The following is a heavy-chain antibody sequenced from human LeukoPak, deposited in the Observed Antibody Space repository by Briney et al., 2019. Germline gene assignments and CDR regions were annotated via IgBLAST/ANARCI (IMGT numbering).Heavy chain of an antibody. D-gene: IGHD2-2*01. CDR2: IGAAGSTI. J-gene: IGHJ4*02. CDR1: AFIFSGHW. Sequence: GGSLRLSCEGSAFIFSGHWMNWVRQAPGKGLEWVSYIGAAGSTIYYADSVKGRFTISRDNVKNSLFLQMNSLRAEDTAVYYCARDSSTYAGPPDYWGQGTLVTVSS. V-gene: IGHV3-48*01. CDR3: ARDSSTYAGPPDY.